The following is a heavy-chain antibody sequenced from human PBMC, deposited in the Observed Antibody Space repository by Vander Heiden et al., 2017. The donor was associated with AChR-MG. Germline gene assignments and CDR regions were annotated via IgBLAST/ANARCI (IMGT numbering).Heavy chain of an antibody. J-gene: IGHJ6*03. CDR3: ARHGPGRIYRDATNYDISSPGLRENYYYYMDV. CDR1: GGSISSSSYY. Sequence: QLQLQESGPGLVKPSETLSLTCTVSGGSISSSSYYWGWIRQPPGKGLEWMGSIYYSGTTYYNPSLKSRVTISVDTSKNQFSLKLSSVTAADTAVYYCARHGPGRIYRDATNYDISSPGLRENYYYYMDVWGKGTTVTVSS. V-gene: IGHV4-39*01. D-gene: IGHD3-9*01. CDR2: IYYSGTT.